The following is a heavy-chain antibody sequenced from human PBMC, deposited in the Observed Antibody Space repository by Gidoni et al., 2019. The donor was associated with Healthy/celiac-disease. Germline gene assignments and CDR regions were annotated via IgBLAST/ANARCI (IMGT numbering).Heavy chain of an antibody. CDR3: AREGGGGSGSYYAYYYGMDV. CDR1: GFTFSSYS. D-gene: IGHD3-10*01. CDR2: SSSSSSYI. J-gene: IGHJ6*02. V-gene: IGHV3-21*01. Sequence: EVQLVESGGGLVKPGGSLRLSCAASGFTFSSYSMNWVRQAPGKGLEWFSSSSSSSSYIYYADSVKGRFTISRDNAKNSLYLQMNSLRAEDTAVYYCAREGGGGSGSYYAYYYGMDVWGQGTTVTVSS.